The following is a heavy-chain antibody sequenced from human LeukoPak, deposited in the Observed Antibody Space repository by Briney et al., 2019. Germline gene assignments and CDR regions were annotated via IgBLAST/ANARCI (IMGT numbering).Heavy chain of an antibody. J-gene: IGHJ4*02. CDR2: INHSGST. CDR3: ARGPSSY. Sequence: KSSETLSLTCAVYGGSFSGYYWSWIRQPPGKGLEWIGEINHSGSTNYNPSLKSRVTISVDTSKNQFSLKLSSVTAADTAVYYCARGPSSYWGQGTLVTVSS. CDR1: GGSFSGYY. V-gene: IGHV4-34*01.